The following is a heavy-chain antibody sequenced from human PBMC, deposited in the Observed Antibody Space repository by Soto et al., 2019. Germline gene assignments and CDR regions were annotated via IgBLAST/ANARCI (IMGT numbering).Heavy chain of an antibody. D-gene: IGHD3-3*01. CDR2: ISSSGLYI. CDR3: ARDWLDYDFLSGYDY. J-gene: IGHJ4*02. Sequence: EVQLVESGGGLVKPGGSLRLSCVGSEFTFSNYSMNWVRQAPGKGLEWVSSISSSGLYIYYADSVKGRFTTSRDNARNSLYLQMNSLRAEDTAVYYCARDWLDYDFLSGYDYWGLGTLVSVSP. CDR1: EFTFSNYS. V-gene: IGHV3-21*01.